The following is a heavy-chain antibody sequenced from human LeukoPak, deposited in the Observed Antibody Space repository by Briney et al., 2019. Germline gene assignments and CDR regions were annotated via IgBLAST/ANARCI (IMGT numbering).Heavy chain of an antibody. V-gene: IGHV3-30*12. Sequence: GGSLRLSCAASGFTFSNYGMHWVRQAPDKGLEWVAFLQNHGGDIHYAESVEGRFTISRDNSRNTLYLQMNSLRVEDTAVYYCARSRAPMDDSSGYYVIWAFDIWGQGTMVTVSS. CDR3: ARSRAPMDDSSGYYVIWAFDI. CDR2: LQNHGGDI. J-gene: IGHJ3*02. D-gene: IGHD3-22*01. CDR1: GFTFSNYG.